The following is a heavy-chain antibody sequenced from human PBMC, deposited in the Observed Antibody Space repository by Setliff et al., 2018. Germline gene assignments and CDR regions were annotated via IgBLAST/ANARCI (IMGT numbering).Heavy chain of an antibody. CDR3: ASEGGPEADAFDI. D-gene: IGHD2-15*01. V-gene: IGHV4-61*02. CDR2: IYTSGST. J-gene: IGHJ3*02. Sequence: KSSETLSLTCTVSGGSISSGSYYWSWIRQPAGKGLEWIGRIYTSGSTNYNPSLKSRVTISVDTSKNQFSLKLSSVTAADTAVYYCASEGGPEADAFDIWGQGTMVTVSS. CDR1: GGSISSGSYY.